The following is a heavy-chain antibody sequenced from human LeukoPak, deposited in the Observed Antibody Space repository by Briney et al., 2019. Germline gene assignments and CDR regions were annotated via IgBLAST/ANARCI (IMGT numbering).Heavy chain of an antibody. J-gene: IGHJ6*03. Sequence: GESLKISCKGSGYSFTSYWIGWVRQMPGKGLEWMGIIYPGDSDTRYSPPFQGQVTISADKSISTAYLQWSSLKASDTAMYCCARGYCSSTSCYTYYMDVWGKGTTVTVSS. D-gene: IGHD2-2*02. CDR3: ARGYCSSTSCYTYYMDV. CDR2: IYPGDSDT. V-gene: IGHV5-51*01. CDR1: GYSFTSYW.